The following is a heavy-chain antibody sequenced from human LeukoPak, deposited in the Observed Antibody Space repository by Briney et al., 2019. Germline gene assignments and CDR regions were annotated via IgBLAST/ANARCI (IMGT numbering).Heavy chain of an antibody. J-gene: IGHJ4*02. Sequence: GGSLRLSCAASGFTFSNAWMNWVRQAPGKGLEWVSSISSSSSYIYYADSVKGRFTISRDNAKNSLYLQMNSLRAEDTAVYYCARAGRARSYYFDYWGQGTLVTVSS. CDR3: ARAGRARSYYFDY. CDR1: GFTFSNAW. D-gene: IGHD2-15*01. V-gene: IGHV3-21*01. CDR2: ISSSSSYI.